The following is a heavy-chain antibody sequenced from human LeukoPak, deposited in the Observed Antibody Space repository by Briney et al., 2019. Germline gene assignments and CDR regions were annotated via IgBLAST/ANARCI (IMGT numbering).Heavy chain of an antibody. CDR3: ARDPGGWNLEYYFDY. CDR2: FDPEDGET. J-gene: IGHJ4*02. CDR1: GYTLTELS. V-gene: IGHV1-24*01. D-gene: IGHD3-3*01. Sequence: GASVKVSCKVSGYTLTELSMHWVRQAPGKGLEWMGGFDPEDGETIYAQKFQGRVTMTEDTSTDTAYMELSSLRSDDTAVYYCARDPGGWNLEYYFDYWGQGTLVTVSS.